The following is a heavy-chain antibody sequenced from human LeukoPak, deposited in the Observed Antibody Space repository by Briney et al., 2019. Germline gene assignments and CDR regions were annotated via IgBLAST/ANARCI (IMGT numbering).Heavy chain of an antibody. CDR3: ARGAAGTTPDYYYFGLDV. CDR2: IYPGDPDT. D-gene: IGHD1-7*01. J-gene: IGHJ6*02. Sequence: PGESLKISCKGSGYRFTDYWIGWVRQMPGKSLEWMGTIYPGDPDTRYSPSFQGQVTISADKSTNTAHLQWSSLKASDTAMYYCARGAAGTTPDYYYFGLDVWGQGTTVRVSS. CDR1: GYRFTDYW. V-gene: IGHV5-51*01.